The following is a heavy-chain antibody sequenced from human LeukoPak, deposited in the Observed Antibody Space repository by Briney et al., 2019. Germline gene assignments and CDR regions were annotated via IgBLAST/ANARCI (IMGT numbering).Heavy chain of an antibody. CDR3: ARHHRAYNWNGPPLHFFDH. Sequence: SVKVSCKASGGTFSSYAISWVRQAPGQGLEWMGGIIPIFGTRNYAQKFQGRVTVTADEPTSTAYMELSSLRSDDTAVYYCARHHRAYNWNGPPLHFFDHWGQGTLVTVSS. D-gene: IGHD1-20*01. V-gene: IGHV1-69*13. CDR1: GGTFSSYA. CDR2: IIPIFGTR. J-gene: IGHJ4*02.